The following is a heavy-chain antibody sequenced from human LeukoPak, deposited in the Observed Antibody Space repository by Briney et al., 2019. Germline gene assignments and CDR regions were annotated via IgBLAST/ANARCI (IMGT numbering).Heavy chain of an antibody. CDR3: ARGARPGYNWFDP. D-gene: IGHD7-27*01. CDR1: GGSISSYY. Sequence: TPSETLSLTCTVSGGSISSYYWSWIRQPPGKGLEWIGYIYYSGSTNYNPSLKSRVTISVDTSKNQFSLKLSSVTAADTAVYYCARGARPGYNWFDPWGQGTLVTVSS. V-gene: IGHV4-59*01. J-gene: IGHJ5*02. CDR2: IYYSGST.